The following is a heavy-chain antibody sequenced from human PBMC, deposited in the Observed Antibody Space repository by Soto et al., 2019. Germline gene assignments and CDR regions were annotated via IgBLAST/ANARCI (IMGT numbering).Heavy chain of an antibody. CDR2: IYYSGRT. J-gene: IGHJ1*01. D-gene: IGHD4-17*01. Sequence: QLQLQESGPGLVKPSETLSLTCTVSGGSISSSSYYWGWIRQPPGKGLEWIGSIYYSGRTYYNPSPKSRVTISVDTSKNQFSLKLSSVTAADTAVYYCASRNYGDSHAEYFQHWGQGTLVTVSS. V-gene: IGHV4-39*01. CDR1: GGSISSSSYY. CDR3: ASRNYGDSHAEYFQH.